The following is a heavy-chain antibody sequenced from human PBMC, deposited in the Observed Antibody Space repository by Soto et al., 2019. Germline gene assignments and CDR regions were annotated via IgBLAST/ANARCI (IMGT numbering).Heavy chain of an antibody. Sequence: QVQLQQWGAGLLKPSETLSLTCAVYGGSFSGYYWSWIRQPPGKGLEWIGEINHSGSTNYNPSLKRRVTISVDTSKNQFSLKLSSVTAADTAVYYCARERRYCSGGSCYSAHQYNWFDPWGQGTLVTVSS. CDR2: INHSGST. V-gene: IGHV4-34*01. CDR3: ARERRYCSGGSCYSAHQYNWFDP. CDR1: GGSFSGYY. J-gene: IGHJ5*02. D-gene: IGHD2-15*01.